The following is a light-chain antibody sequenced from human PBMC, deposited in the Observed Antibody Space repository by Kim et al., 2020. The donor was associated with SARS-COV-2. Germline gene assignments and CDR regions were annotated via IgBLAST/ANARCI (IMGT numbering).Light chain of an antibody. V-gene: IGKV3-20*01. CDR1: QSVSSSY. CDR2: GAS. Sequence: YAGERATLSCRASQSVSSSYLAWYQHKPGQAPRLLIYGASSRATGIPDRFSGSGSGRDFTLTISRLEPEDFAVYYCQQYGSSPPYTFGQGTKLEI. J-gene: IGKJ2*01. CDR3: QQYGSSPPYT.